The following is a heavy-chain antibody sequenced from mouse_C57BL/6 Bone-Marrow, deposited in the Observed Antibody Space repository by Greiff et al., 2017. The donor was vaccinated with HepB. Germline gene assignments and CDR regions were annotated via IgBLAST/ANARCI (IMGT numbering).Heavy chain of an antibody. Sequence: QVQLQQPGAELVRPGTSVKLSCKASGYTFTSYWMHWVKQRPGQGLEWIGVIDPSDSYTNYNQKFKGKATLTVDTSSSTAYMQLSSLTSEDSAVYYCARKDHRLGAWFAYWGQGTLVTVSA. CDR3: ARKDHRLGAWFAY. V-gene: IGHV1-59*01. D-gene: IGHD3-3*01. J-gene: IGHJ3*01. CDR1: GYTFTSYW. CDR2: IDPSDSYT.